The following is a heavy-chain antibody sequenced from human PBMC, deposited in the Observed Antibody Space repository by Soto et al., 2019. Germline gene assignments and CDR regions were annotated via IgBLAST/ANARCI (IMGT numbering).Heavy chain of an antibody. J-gene: IGHJ4*02. CDR2: LSSDGTNK. D-gene: IGHD6-19*01. Sequence: QVQLVESGGGVVQPGMSLRLSCAASGFTFGSFPMHWVRQAPGKGLEWVAALSSDGTNKYYTDSVKGRFTISRDNSKNTLYLQMNSLRTEDTALYFCAKDRDFIAVADYWGLGTLVTVSS. CDR3: AKDRDFIAVADY. CDR1: GFTFGSFP. V-gene: IGHV3-30*18.